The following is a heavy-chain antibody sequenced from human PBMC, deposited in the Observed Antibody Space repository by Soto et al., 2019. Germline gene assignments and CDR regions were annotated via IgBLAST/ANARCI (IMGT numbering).Heavy chain of an antibody. CDR2: ISAYNGNT. D-gene: IGHD1-1*01. V-gene: IGHV1-18*04. J-gene: IGHJ3*02. Sequence: SVQASCTASGYLFSPYGITWVRQAPGQGLEWMAWISAYNGNTDYAQKFQGRVTMTTDSSTNTAYMELRSLRSDDTTVYYCARGGGLLTGTSNVAFVRCGQGTMVTLAS. CDR3: ARGGGLLTGTSNVAFVR. CDR1: GYLFSPYG.